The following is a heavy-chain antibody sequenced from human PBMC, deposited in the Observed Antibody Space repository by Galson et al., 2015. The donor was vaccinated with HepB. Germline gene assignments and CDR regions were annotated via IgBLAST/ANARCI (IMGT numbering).Heavy chain of an antibody. CDR3: AKEREYPHYYGMDV. Sequence: SLRLSCAASGFTFSSYGMHWVRQAPGKGLEWVAVISYDGSNKYYADSVKGRFTISRDNSKNTLYLQMNSLRAEDTAVYYCAKEREYPHYYGMDVWGQGTTVTVSS. CDR1: GFTFSSYG. V-gene: IGHV3-30*18. CDR2: ISYDGSNK. J-gene: IGHJ6*02. D-gene: IGHD2-2*01.